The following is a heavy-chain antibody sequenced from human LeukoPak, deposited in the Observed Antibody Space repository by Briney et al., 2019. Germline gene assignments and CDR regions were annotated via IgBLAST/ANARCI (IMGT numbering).Heavy chain of an antibody. V-gene: IGHV6-1*01. CDR1: GDSVSSNSAA. J-gene: IGHJ4*02. CDR2: TYYRSKWYN. D-gene: IGHD3-10*01. CDR3: AREERRFYGSGSYYY. Sequence: SQTLSLTCALSGDSVSSNSAAWNWIRQSPSRGLEWLGRTYYRSKWYNDYAVSVKSRITINPDTSKNQFSLQLNSVTPEDTAVYYCAREERRFYGSGSYYYWGQGTLVTVSS.